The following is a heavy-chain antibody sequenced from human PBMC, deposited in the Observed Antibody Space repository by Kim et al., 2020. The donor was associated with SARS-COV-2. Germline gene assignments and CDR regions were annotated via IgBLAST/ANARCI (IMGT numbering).Heavy chain of an antibody. D-gene: IGHD2-21*02. CDR3: ARWRGTAQSEFAY. CDR1: GFTFSTYA. V-gene: IGHV3-23*01. CDR2: IRGSGGST. Sequence: GGSLRLSCAASGFTFSTYAMALVRQAPRKGLEWVSGIRGSGGSTEYADSVKGRFTISRDNSKNTVFLQMNSLRAEDTAVYYCARWRGTAQSEFAYWGQGTLVTVSS. J-gene: IGHJ4*02.